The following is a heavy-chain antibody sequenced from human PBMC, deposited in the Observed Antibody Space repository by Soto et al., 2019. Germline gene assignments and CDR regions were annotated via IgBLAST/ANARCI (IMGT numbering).Heavy chain of an antibody. CDR3: ARPDFGDYWYFDL. CDR1: GGTFSSHT. CDR2: IIPALGTA. J-gene: IGHJ2*01. D-gene: IGHD4-17*01. Sequence: QDQLVQSGAEVKKPGSSVKVSCKASGGTFSSHTFSRVRQAPGQGLEWMGRIIPALGTATYAQKFQGRVTITADESATPVYMELNSLRSEDTAVYYCARPDFGDYWYFDLWGRGTLVTVSS. V-gene: IGHV1-69*08.